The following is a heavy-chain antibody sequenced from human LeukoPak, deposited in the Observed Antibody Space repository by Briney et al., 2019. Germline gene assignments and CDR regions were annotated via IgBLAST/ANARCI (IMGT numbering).Heavy chain of an antibody. J-gene: IGHJ4*02. Sequence: ASVKVSCKVSGYTLTELSMHWVRQAPGKGLEWMGGFDPEDGETIYAQQFQGRVTMTEDTSTDTAYMELSSLRSEDTAVYYCATGDRYCSGGSCHRAFFDYWGQGTLVTVSS. CDR1: GYTLTELS. V-gene: IGHV1-24*01. CDR2: FDPEDGET. CDR3: ATGDRYCSGGSCHRAFFDY. D-gene: IGHD2-15*01.